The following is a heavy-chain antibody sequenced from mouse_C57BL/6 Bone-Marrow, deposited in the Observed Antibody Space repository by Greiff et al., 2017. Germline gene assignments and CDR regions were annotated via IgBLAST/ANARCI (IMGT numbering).Heavy chain of an antibody. CDR2: ISNLAYSI. CDR3: ARLYGYDSFAY. J-gene: IGHJ3*01. Sequence: EVQVVESGGGLVQPGGSLKLSCAASGFTFSDYGMAWVRQAPRKGPEWVAFISNLAYSIYYADTVTGRFTISRENAKNTLYLEMSSLRSEDTAMYYCARLYGYDSFAYWGQGTLVTVSA. CDR1: GFTFSDYG. V-gene: IGHV5-15*01. D-gene: IGHD2-2*01.